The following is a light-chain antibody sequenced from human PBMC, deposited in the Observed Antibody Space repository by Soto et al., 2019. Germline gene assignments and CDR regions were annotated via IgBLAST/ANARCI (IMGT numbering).Light chain of an antibody. J-gene: IGKJ1*01. CDR3: QQLSA. CDR2: DAS. Sequence: EIVLPQSPGTLSLSPGERASLSCRASQSLSSSHLIWYQQKPGQAPRLLIYDASSRDTGIPDRFSGGGSGTYFTLTISRLEPEDFAVYYCQQLSAFGQGTKVEIK. V-gene: IGKV3-20*01. CDR1: QSLSSSH.